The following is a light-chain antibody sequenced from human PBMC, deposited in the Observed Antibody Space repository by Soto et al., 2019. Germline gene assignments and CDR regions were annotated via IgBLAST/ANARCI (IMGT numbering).Light chain of an antibody. J-gene: IGKJ4*01. CDR2: RAS. V-gene: IGKV1-5*03. CDR1: QSVSSW. Sequence: DIQMTQSPSTLSASVGDTVTITCRASQSVSSWLAWYQQKPGQAPKLLIHRASTFESGVPSRFSGSGSGTEFTLTISSLQPDDFATYYCQHYDRFPLTFGGGTKLEIK. CDR3: QHYDRFPLT.